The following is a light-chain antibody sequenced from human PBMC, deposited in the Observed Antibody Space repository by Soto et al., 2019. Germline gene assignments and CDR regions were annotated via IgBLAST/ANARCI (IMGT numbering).Light chain of an antibody. V-gene: IGKV3-20*01. CDR1: QSVTSSY. CDR2: GAS. Sequence: EIVLTQSPGTLSLSPGERATLSCRASQSVTSSYLAWYQQKPGQAPRLLISGASSRATGIPDRFSGSGSGPHFPLTISRLEPEDFAVYYCQQYSTSRLTFGGGTKVEIK. CDR3: QQYSTSRLT. J-gene: IGKJ4*01.